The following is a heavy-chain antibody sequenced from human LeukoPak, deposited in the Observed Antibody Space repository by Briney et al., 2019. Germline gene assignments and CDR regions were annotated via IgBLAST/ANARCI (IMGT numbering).Heavy chain of an antibody. Sequence: SETLSLTCTVSGYSISSGYYWGWIRQPPGKGLEWIAIIYHSGITYYNPSLKSRVTISVDTSKNQFSLKLTSVTAADTAVYYRASNLYGSGNYFAYWGQGTLVTVSS. J-gene: IGHJ4*02. CDR1: GYSISSGYY. CDR3: ASNLYGSGNYFAY. CDR2: IYHSGIT. V-gene: IGHV4-38-2*02. D-gene: IGHD3-10*01.